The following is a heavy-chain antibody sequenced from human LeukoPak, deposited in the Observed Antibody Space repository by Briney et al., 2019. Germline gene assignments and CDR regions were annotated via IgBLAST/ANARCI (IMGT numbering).Heavy chain of an antibody. CDR1: GFTFSNYG. CDR3: ARDAPIGY. Sequence: SGGSLRLSCAASGFTFSNYGLHWVRQAQGKGLEWVAFIRYDGSNKYYADSVKGRFTISRDNSENTLYLQMNSLRPEDTAVYYCARDAPIGYWGQGTLVTVSS. V-gene: IGHV3-30*02. J-gene: IGHJ4*02. D-gene: IGHD3-16*02. CDR2: IRYDGSNK.